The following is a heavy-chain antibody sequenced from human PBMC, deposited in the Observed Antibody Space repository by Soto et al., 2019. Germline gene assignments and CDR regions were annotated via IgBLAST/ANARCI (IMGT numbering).Heavy chain of an antibody. D-gene: IGHD2-2*01. CDR2: IYWNDDK. CDR3: AHRQYCSSTSCYGLYAFDI. J-gene: IGHJ3*02. CDR1: GFSLSTSGVG. V-gene: IGHV2-5*01. Sequence: QITLKESGPTLVNPTQTLTLTCTFSGFSLSTSGVGVGWIRQPPGKALEWLALIYWNDDKSYSPSLKSRLTITKDTSKNQVVLTMTNMDPVDTATYYCAHRQYCSSTSCYGLYAFDIWGQGTMVTVSS.